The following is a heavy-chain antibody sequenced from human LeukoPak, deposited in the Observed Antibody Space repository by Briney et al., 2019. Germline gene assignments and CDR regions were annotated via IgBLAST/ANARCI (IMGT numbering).Heavy chain of an antibody. D-gene: IGHD2-2*01. CDR3: ARDQRYCSSSSCPWEPFDY. Sequence: PGGSLRLSGAASGFTFISYWMSWVRQAPGKGLEWVANIKQDGSEKYYVDSVKGRFTISRDNAKNSLYLQMNSLRAEDTAVYYCARDQRYCSSSSCPWEPFDYWGQGTLVTVSS. V-gene: IGHV3-7*05. CDR2: IKQDGSEK. CDR1: GFTFISYW. J-gene: IGHJ4*02.